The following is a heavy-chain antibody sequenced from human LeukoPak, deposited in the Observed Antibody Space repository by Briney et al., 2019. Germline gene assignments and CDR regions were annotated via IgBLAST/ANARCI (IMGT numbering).Heavy chain of an antibody. CDR3: AREQGHNDY. J-gene: IGHJ4*02. Sequence: SETLSLTCSISGGSISNNYWSWIRQPPGKGLEWIGYIYYSGNTNYNPSLKSRITISIDTSKNQFSLKLSSVTAADTAVYFCAREQGHNDYWGQGTLVTVSS. V-gene: IGHV4-59*01. CDR1: GGSISNNY. D-gene: IGHD2-21*01. CDR2: IYYSGNT.